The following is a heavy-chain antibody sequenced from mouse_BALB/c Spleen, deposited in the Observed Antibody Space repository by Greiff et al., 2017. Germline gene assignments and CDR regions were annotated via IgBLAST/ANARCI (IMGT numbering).Heavy chain of an antibody. CDR3: ARCDGNYVFAY. V-gene: IGHV5-17*02. CDR2: ISSGSSTI. J-gene: IGHJ3*01. D-gene: IGHD2-1*01. CDR1: GFTFSSFG. Sequence: EVKLMESGGGLVQPGGSRKLSCAASGFTFSSFGMHWVRQAPEKGLEWVAYISSGSSTIYYADTVKGRFTISRDNPKNTLFLQMTSLRSEDTAMYYCARCDGNYVFAYWGQGTLVTVSA.